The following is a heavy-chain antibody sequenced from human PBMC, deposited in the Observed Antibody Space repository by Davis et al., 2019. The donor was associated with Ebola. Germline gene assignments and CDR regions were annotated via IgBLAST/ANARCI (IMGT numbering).Heavy chain of an antibody. Sequence: GESLKISCAASGFTFSSHGIHWVRQAPGKGLEWVAVIGDNGRTTFYADSAKGRFTLSRDNCKNTVDLQMNSLRHEDTAVYYCATEGAWGNWYLDLWGRGTLVTVSS. CDR1: GFTFSSHG. CDR2: IGDNGRTT. CDR3: ATEGAWGNWYLDL. D-gene: IGHD3-16*01. V-gene: IGHV3-30*02. J-gene: IGHJ2*01.